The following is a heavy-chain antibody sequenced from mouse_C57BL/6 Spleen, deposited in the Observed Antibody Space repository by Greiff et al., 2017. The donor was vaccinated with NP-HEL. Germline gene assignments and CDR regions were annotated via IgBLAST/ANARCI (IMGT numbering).Heavy chain of an antibody. V-gene: IGHV14-4*01. CDR1: GFNIKDDY. J-gene: IGHJ2*01. Sequence: VQLQQSGAELVRPGASVKLSCTASGFNIKDDYMHWVKQRPEQGLEWIGWIDPENGDTEYASKFQGKATITADTSSNTAYLQLSSLTSEDTAVYYCTRFTTGYWGQGTTLTVSS. CDR2: IDPENGDT. CDR3: TRFTTGY. D-gene: IGHD1-1*01.